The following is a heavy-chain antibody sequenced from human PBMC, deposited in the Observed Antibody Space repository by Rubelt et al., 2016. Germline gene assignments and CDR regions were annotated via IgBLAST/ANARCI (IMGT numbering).Heavy chain of an antibody. CDR3: ARLRDAFDI. CDR1: GGSISSSSYY. Sequence: QLQLQESGPGLVKPSETLSLTCTVSGGSISSSSYYWGWIRQPPGKGLEWIGSIFYSGSTYYNPSLKSRVTRSIDTAKNQFTLKLNYVTAADTAVYYCARLRDAFDIWGQGTMVTVSS. V-gene: IGHV4-39*01. J-gene: IGHJ3*02. CDR2: IFYSGST.